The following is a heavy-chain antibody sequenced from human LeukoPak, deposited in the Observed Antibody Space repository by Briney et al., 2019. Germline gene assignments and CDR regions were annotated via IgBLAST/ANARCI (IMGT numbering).Heavy chain of an antibody. D-gene: IGHD4-11*01. J-gene: IGHJ4*02. CDR2: ISGSGGST. V-gene: IGHV3-23*01. CDR1: GFTFSSYA. CDR3: AKDIGDDYLVDY. Sequence: TGGSLRLSCAASGFTFSSYAMSWVRQAPGKGLEWVSAISGSGGSTYYADSVKGRFTISRDNSKNTLYLQMNSLRAEDTAVYYCAKDIGDDYLVDYWGQGTLVTVSS.